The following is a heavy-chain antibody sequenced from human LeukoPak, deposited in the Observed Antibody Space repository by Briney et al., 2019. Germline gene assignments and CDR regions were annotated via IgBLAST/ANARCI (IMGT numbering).Heavy chain of an antibody. J-gene: IGHJ4*02. V-gene: IGHV1-18*01. CDR2: VSAYEGNA. D-gene: IGHD5-12*01. CDR1: GGTFSSYA. Sequence: GASVKVSCKASGGTFSSYAISWVRQAPGQGLEWMGWVSAYEGNANYAQKFQGRVTMTTDTSTSTAYMELRSLRSDDTAVYYCARDHGYDLASHWGQGTLVTVSS. CDR3: ARDHGYDLASH.